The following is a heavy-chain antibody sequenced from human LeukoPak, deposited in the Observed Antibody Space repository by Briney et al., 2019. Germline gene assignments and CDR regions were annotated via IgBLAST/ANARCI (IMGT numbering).Heavy chain of an antibody. CDR2: ISGSGGST. V-gene: IGHV3-23*01. CDR1: GFTFSSYA. D-gene: IGHD3-10*01. J-gene: IGHJ3*02. CDR3: VKDTNPATPWSKGSYYWDAFDI. Sequence: PGGSLRLSCAASGFTFSSYAMSWVRQAPGKGLEWVSGISGSGGSTYYADSVKGRFTISRDNSKNTLYLQMNSLRAEDTAVYYCVKDTNPATPWSKGSYYWDAFDIWGQGTMVTVSS.